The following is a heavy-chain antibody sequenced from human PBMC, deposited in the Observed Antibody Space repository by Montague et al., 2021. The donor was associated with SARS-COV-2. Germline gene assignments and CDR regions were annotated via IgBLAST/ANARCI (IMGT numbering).Heavy chain of an antibody. CDR1: GGSISSTDHF. J-gene: IGHJ2*01. Sequence: SETLSLTCTVSGGSISSTDHFWGWIRQPPGKGLEWIGSIYYTGSTFYTPSLKSRVTISVDTSKNEFSLKLISVTATDTAVYHCARNEEGYGYFDLWGRGTLVTVSS. CDR3: ARNEEGYGYFDL. D-gene: IGHD1-1*01. CDR2: IYYTGST. V-gene: IGHV4-39*01.